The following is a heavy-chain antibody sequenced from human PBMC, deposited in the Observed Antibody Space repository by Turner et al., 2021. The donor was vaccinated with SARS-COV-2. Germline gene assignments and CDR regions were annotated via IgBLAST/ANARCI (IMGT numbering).Heavy chain of an antibody. V-gene: IGHV1-69*01. Sequence: QVQLVQSGAEVKKPGASVKVSCKASGGTFSTYAITWVRQAPGQGLEWMGGIIPIFGTAKYAQKFQGRVTITADESTSTAYMELSSLRSEDTAVYYGARDAAMAPLDYWGQGTLVTVSS. CDR1: GGTFSTYA. CDR3: ARDAAMAPLDY. D-gene: IGHD5-18*01. J-gene: IGHJ4*02. CDR2: IIPIFGTA.